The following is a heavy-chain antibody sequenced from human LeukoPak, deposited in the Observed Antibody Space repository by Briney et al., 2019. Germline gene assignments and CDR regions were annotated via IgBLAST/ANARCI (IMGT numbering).Heavy chain of an antibody. CDR3: ARGMGLEPAAIFFDY. Sequence: GESLKISCKGSGYSFTSYWIGWVRQMPGKGLEWMGIIYPGDSDTRYSPSFQGQVTISADKSISTAYLQWSSLKASDTAMYYCARGMGLEPAAIFFDYRGQGTLVTVSS. CDR2: IYPGDSDT. V-gene: IGHV5-51*01. CDR1: GYSFTSYW. D-gene: IGHD2-2*01. J-gene: IGHJ4*02.